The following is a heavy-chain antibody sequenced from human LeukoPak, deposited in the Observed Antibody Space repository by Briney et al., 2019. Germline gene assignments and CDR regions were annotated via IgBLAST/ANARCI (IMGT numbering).Heavy chain of an antibody. Sequence: SQTLSLTCTVSGGSISSGGYYWSWIRQPPGKGLEWIGYIYHSGSTYYNPSLKSRVTISVDTSRNQFSLKLNSVTAADTAVYYCAGQDIVLVAAAFDYWGQGTLVTVSS. CDR2: IYHSGST. D-gene: IGHD2-2*01. J-gene: IGHJ4*02. CDR1: GGSISSGGYY. V-gene: IGHV4-30-2*01. CDR3: AGQDIVLVAAAFDY.